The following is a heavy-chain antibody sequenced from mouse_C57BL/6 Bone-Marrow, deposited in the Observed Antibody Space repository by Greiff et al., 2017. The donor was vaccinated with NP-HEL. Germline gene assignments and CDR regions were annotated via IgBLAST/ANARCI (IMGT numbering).Heavy chain of an antibody. D-gene: IGHD1-1*01. Sequence: VQLQQSGAELVRPGASVKLSCTASGFNIKDDYMHWVKQRPEQGLEWIGWIDPENGDTEYASKFQGKATITADTSSNTAYLQLSSLTSEDTAVYYCTHYYGSSPVAYWGQGTLVTVSA. CDR2: IDPENGDT. CDR3: THYYGSSPVAY. CDR1: GFNIKDDY. J-gene: IGHJ3*01. V-gene: IGHV14-4*01.